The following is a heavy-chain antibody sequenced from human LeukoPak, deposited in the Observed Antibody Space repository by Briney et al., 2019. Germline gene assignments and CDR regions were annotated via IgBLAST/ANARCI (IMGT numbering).Heavy chain of an antibody. J-gene: IGHJ5*02. CDR2: INPSGGST. V-gene: IGHV1-46*01. D-gene: IGHD6-6*01. Sequence: ASVKVSCKASGYTFTSYYMHWVRQAPGQGLEWMGIINPSGGSTNYAQKFQGRVTITADESTSTAYMELSSLRSEGTAVYYCARGKYSSSSRSGWFDPWGQGTLVTVSS. CDR1: GYTFTSYY. CDR3: ARGKYSSSSRSGWFDP.